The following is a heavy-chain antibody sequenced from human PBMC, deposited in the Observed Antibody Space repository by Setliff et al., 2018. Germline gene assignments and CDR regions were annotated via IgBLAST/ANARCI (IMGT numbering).Heavy chain of an antibody. Sequence: GGSLRLSCAASGFSFSSYAMSWVRQAPGQGLEWVSSIIGSGISTYYADSVQGRFTISRDNHKNTLYLQMNSLRVEDTAIYYCAKSPHDFWSGRVFFDYWDQGILVTVSS. CDR3: AKSPHDFWSGRVFFDY. V-gene: IGHV3-23*01. CDR1: GFSFSSYA. D-gene: IGHD3-3*01. CDR2: IIGSGIST. J-gene: IGHJ4*01.